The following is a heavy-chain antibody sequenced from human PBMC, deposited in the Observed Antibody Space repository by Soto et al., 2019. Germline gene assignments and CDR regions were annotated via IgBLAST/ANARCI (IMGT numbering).Heavy chain of an antibody. CDR3: ARDGGYEPYYYSGMDV. D-gene: IGHD5-12*01. V-gene: IGHV3-33*01. J-gene: IGHJ6*02. CDR2: IWCDGSNK. CDR1: GFTFSSYG. Sequence: QVQLVESGGGVVQPGRSLRLSCAASGFTFSSYGMHWVRQAPGKGLEWVAVIWCDGSNKYYADSVKGRFTISRDNSKNTLYQQMNSLRDEDTAVYYCARDGGYEPYYYSGMDVWGQGTTVTVSS.